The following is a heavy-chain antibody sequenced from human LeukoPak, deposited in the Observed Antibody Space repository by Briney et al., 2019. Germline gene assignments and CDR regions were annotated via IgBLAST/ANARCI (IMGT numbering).Heavy chain of an antibody. CDR3: ARHRYSPSWFDP. Sequence: PSETLSLTCTVSGYSISSGYYWSGIRQPPGKGLEWIGEINHSGSTNYNPSLKSRVTISVDTSKNQFSLKLSPVTAADTAVYYCARHRYSPSWFDPWGQGTLVTVSS. CDR1: GYSISSGYY. V-gene: IGHV4-38-2*02. J-gene: IGHJ5*02. D-gene: IGHD2-21*01. CDR2: INHSGST.